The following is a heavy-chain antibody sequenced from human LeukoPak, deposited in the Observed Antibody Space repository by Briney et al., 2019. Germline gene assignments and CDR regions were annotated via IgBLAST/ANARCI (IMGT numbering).Heavy chain of an antibody. V-gene: IGHV3-48*03. D-gene: IGHD1-7*01. J-gene: IGHJ4*02. CDR1: GFTFSSYE. CDR3: ATAITGTVYFDY. Sequence: GGSLRLSCAASGFTFSSYEMNWVRQAPGKGLEWISYISSSGTTIYYADSVKGRFTISRDNAKNSLYLQMNSLRAEDTAVYYCATAITGTVYFDYWGQGTLVAVSS. CDR2: ISSSGTTI.